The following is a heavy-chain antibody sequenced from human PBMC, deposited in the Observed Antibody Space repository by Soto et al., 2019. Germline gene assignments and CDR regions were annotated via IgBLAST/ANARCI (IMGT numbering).Heavy chain of an antibody. CDR1: GDSVSSNIAA. J-gene: IGHJ5*02. D-gene: IGHD2-15*01. CDR2: TYYRSKWYN. CDR3: ASANLGSDRYTREPFDP. Sequence: PSQTLSLTSAISGDSVSSNIAAWNWIRQSPSRGLEWLGRTYYRSKWYNDYAISVKSRITINPDTSKTQFSLQMSSVIPEDTAVYYCASANLGSDRYTREPFDPWGQGNLVTV. V-gene: IGHV6-1*01.